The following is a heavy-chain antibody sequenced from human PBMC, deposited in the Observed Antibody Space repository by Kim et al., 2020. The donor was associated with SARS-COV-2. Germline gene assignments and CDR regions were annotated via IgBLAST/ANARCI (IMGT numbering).Heavy chain of an antibody. D-gene: IGHD2-21*02. CDR1: GFTFSNAW. CDR3: TTESIPLAYCGGDCGYYFDY. CDR2: IKSKTDGGTT. V-gene: IGHV3-15*01. J-gene: IGHJ4*02. Sequence: GGSLRLSCAASGFTFSNAWMSWVRQAPGKGLEWVGRIKSKTDGGTTDYAAPVKGRFTISRDDSKNTLYLQMNSLKTEDTAVYYCTTESIPLAYCGGDCGYYFDYWGQGTLVTVSS.